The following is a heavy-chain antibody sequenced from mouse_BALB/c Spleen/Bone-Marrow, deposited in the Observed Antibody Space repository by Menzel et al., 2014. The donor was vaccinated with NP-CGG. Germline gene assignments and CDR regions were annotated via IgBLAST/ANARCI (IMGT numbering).Heavy chain of an antibody. CDR3: ARVYYGNLDY. Sequence: QVQLKQSGAELVRPGSSVKISCKASGYAFSNFWMNRVKQRPGQGLEWIGQIHPGDGDTNNNGKFKGKAALTTDKSSSTAYMQLSSLSSEDSAVYFCARVYYGNLDYWGQGTTLTVSS. CDR1: GYAFSNFW. CDR2: IHPGDGDT. D-gene: IGHD2-1*01. J-gene: IGHJ2*01. V-gene: IGHV1-80*01.